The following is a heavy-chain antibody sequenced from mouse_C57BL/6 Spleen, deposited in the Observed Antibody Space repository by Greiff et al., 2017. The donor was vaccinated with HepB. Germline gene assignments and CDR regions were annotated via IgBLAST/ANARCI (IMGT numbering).Heavy chain of an antibody. CDR1: GYSITSGYY. CDR3: ARLSNYLDY. J-gene: IGHJ2*01. V-gene: IGHV3-6*01. D-gene: IGHD5-1*01. Sequence: EVQLQESGPGLVKPSQSLSLTCSVTGYSITSGYYWNWIRQFPGNKLEWMGYISYDGSNNYNPSLKNRISITRDTSKNQFFLKLNSVTTEDTATYYCARLSNYLDYWGQGTTLTVSS. CDR2: ISYDGSN.